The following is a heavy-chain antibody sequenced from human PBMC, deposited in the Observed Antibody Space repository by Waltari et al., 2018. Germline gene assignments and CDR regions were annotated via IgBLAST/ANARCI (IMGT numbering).Heavy chain of an antibody. CDR2: IFPGDSDT. D-gene: IGHD6-13*01. J-gene: IGHJ3*02. CDR1: GYRFSSHW. Sequence: EVQLAQSGAEVKKPGESLKITCKGSGYRFSSHWISWVRQVPGKGLEWMGIIFPGDSDTRYSPSYQGQVTISADKSTSTAYLQWSSLRAPDTAMYYCARSSKAAGDALDIWGQGTMVTVSS. V-gene: IGHV5-51*01. CDR3: ARSSKAAGDALDI.